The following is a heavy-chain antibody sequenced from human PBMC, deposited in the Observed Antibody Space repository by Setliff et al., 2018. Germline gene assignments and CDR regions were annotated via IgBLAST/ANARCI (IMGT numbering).Heavy chain of an antibody. J-gene: IGHJ3*01. D-gene: IGHD3-22*01. Sequence: PGGSLRLSCVASGFAISSCWMSWVRQAPGKGLEWVANVNPDGSEKYYVDSVKGRFTISRDNAKNSLDLQMNNLRDEDTAVYYCARDRWKVIVNRGDDAFDLWGQGTMVTVSS. V-gene: IGHV3-7*01. CDR2: VNPDGSEK. CDR3: ARDRWKVIVNRGDDAFDL. CDR1: GFAISSCW.